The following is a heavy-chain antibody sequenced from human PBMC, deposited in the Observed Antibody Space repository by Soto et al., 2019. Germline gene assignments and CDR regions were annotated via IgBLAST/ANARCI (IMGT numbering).Heavy chain of an antibody. CDR1: GGSIISGDYY. CDR3: ARLAGRDYDILPGYYQILNFDY. CDR2: IYYSGSA. V-gene: IGHV4-39*01. D-gene: IGHD3-9*01. Sequence: SETLSLTCTVSGGSIISGDYYWSWIRQPPGKGLEWIGSIYYSGSAYYNPPLKSRVTISVDTSKNQFSLKLSSVTAADTAVYYCARLAGRDYDILPGYYQILNFDYWDQGTLVTVSS. J-gene: IGHJ4*02.